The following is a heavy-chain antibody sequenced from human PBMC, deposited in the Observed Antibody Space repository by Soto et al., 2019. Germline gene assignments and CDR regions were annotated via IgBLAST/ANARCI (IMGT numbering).Heavy chain of an antibody. CDR2: IYYSGST. CDR3: ARGPPEDSSSFDY. CDR1: GGSISSSSYY. Sequence: SETLSLTCTVSGGSISSSSYYWGWIRQPPGKGLEGIGSIYYSGSTYYNPSLKSRVTISVDTSKNQFSLKLSSVTAADTAVYYCARGPPEDSSSFDYWGQGTLVTVSS. D-gene: IGHD6-6*01. V-gene: IGHV4-39*07. J-gene: IGHJ4*02.